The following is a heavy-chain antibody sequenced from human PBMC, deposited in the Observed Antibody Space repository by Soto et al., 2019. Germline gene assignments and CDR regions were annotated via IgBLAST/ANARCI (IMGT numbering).Heavy chain of an antibody. CDR2: ISAYNGNT. J-gene: IGHJ4*02. CDR1: GYTFTSYG. V-gene: IGHV1-18*01. CDR3: ARDRQGYCTNGVCPFDY. Sequence: ASVKVSCKASGYTFTSYGISWVRQAPGQGLEWMGWISAYNGNTNYAQKLQGRVTMTTDTSTSTAYMELRSLRSDDTAVYYCARDRQGYCTNGVCPFDYWGQGTLVTVSS. D-gene: IGHD2-8*01.